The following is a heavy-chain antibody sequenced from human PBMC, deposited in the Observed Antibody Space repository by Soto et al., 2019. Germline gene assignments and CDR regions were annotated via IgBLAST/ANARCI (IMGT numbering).Heavy chain of an antibody. D-gene: IGHD5-12*01. CDR2: IIPIFGTA. CDR3: ARRDGYNYDYYYGMDV. V-gene: IGHV1-69*13. CDR1: GYTFTSYG. J-gene: IGHJ6*02. Sequence: SVKVSCKASGYTFTSYGISWVRQAPGQGLEWMGWIIPIFGTANYAQKFQGRVTITADESTSTAYMELSSLRSEDTAVYYCARRDGYNYDYYYGMDVWGQGTTVTVSS.